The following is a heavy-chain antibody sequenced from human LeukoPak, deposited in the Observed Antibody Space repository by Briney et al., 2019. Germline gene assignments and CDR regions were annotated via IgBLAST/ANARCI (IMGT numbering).Heavy chain of an antibody. CDR1: GFAFSSYA. D-gene: IGHD1-26*01. CDR3: AKVRSPLFRGGSYCFDY. CDR2: ISASGSST. Sequence: GGSLRLSCAASGFAFSSYAMSWVRQAPGKGLEWVSAISASGSSTCYADSVKGRFTMSGDTSKDTLYLQLNSLRAEDTAVYYCAKVRSPLFRGGSYCFDYWGPGTLVTVSS. J-gene: IGHJ4*02. V-gene: IGHV3-23*01.